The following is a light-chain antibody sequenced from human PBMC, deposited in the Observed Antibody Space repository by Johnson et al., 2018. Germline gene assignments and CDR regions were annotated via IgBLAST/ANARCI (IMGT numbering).Light chain of an antibody. CDR3: GTWDSSLSAGNV. J-gene: IGLJ1*01. V-gene: IGLV1-51*02. Sequence: QSVLTQPPSVSAAPGQKVTISCSGSSSNIGNNYVSWYQQLPGTAPKLLIYENNKRPSGIPDRFSGSKSGTSATLGITGLQTGEEADYYCGTWDSSLSAGNVFGTGTQV. CDR1: SSNIGNNY. CDR2: ENN.